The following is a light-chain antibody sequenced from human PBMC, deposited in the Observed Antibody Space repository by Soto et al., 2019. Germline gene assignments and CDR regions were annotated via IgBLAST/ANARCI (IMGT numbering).Light chain of an antibody. CDR1: QSVLYSSNNKNY. Sequence: DIVMTQSPDSLAVSLGERATINCKSSQSVLYSSNNKNYLAWYQQKPGQPPKLLIYWSSTWESGVPDRFSGSGSGKDFTLTISSLQAEDVAVYYCQQYYSTPLTFGGGTKVEIK. CDR2: WSS. CDR3: QQYYSTPLT. V-gene: IGKV4-1*01. J-gene: IGKJ4*01.